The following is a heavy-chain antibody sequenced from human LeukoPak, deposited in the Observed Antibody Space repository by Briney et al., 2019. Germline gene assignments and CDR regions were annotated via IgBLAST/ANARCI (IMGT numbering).Heavy chain of an antibody. Sequence: GGSLRLSCAASGFTFSSYAMHWVRQAPGKGLEWVAVISYDGSNKYYADSVKGRFTISRDNSKNTLYLQMNSLRAEDTAVYYCASIVVVTATLDAFDIWGQGTMATVSS. CDR1: GFTFSSYA. J-gene: IGHJ3*02. D-gene: IGHD2-21*02. V-gene: IGHV3-30-3*01. CDR3: ASIVVVTATLDAFDI. CDR2: ISYDGSNK.